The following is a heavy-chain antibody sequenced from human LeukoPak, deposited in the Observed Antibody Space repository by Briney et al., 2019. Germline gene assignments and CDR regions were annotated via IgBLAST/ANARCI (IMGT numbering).Heavy chain of an antibody. CDR1: GFTFSSYL. V-gene: IGHV3-30-3*01. J-gene: IGHJ4*02. CDR2: ISYDGSTK. Sequence: GGSLRLSCAASGFTFSSYLMHWVRQAPGKGLECVALISYDGSTKYYADSVKGRFTVSRDNSRNTLYLQMNSLRDEDTAVYYCARGFGTSFDSWGERTLVTVSS. CDR3: ARGFGTSFDS. D-gene: IGHD3-10*01.